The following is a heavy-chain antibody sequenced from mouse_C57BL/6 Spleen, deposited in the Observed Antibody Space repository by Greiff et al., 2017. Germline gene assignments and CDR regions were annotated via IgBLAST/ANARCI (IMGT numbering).Heavy chain of an antibody. J-gene: IGHJ4*01. D-gene: IGHD2-4*01. CDR2: FHPYNDDT. Sequence: QVQLKESGAELVKPGASVKMSCKASGYTFTTYPIEWMKQNHGKSLEWIGNFHPYNDDTKYNEKFKGKATLTVEKSSSTVYLELSRLTSDDSAVYYCARGGYYDYDGFMDYWGQGTSVTVSS. CDR1: GYTFTTYP. V-gene: IGHV1-47*01. CDR3: ARGGYYDYDGFMDY.